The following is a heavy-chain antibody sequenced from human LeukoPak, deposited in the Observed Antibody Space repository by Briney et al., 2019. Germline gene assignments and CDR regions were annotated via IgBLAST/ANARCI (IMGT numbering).Heavy chain of an antibody. CDR1: GGSFSGYY. Sequence: SETPSLTCAVYGGSFSGYYWSWIRQPPGKGLEWIREINHSGSTNYNPSLKSRVSISVDTSKNQFSLKLSSVTAADTAVYYCARVEISSTSSDYFDYWGQGTLVTVSS. V-gene: IGHV4-34*01. J-gene: IGHJ4*02. CDR2: INHSGST. D-gene: IGHD2-2*01. CDR3: ARVEISSTSSDYFDY.